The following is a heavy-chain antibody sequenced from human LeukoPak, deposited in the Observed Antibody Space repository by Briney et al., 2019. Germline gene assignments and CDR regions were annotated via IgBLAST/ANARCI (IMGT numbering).Heavy chain of an antibody. CDR2: ISYDGSSK. V-gene: IGHV3-30-3*01. CDR3: ARDTYPRGIAAAGTDY. J-gene: IGHJ4*02. Sequence: GGPLRLSCAASGFTFSSYAMHWVRQAPGKGLEWVAVISYDGSSKYYADSVKGRFTISRDNSKNTLYLQMNSLRAEDTAVYYCARDTYPRGIAAAGTDYWGQGTLVTVSS. CDR1: GFTFSSYA. D-gene: IGHD6-13*01.